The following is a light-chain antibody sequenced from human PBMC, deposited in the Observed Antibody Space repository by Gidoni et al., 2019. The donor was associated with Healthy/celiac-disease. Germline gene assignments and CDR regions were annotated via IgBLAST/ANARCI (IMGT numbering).Light chain of an antibody. V-gene: IGLV1-40*01. CDR2: GNS. CDR1: SSNIGAGYA. Sequence: QSVLTQPPSVSGAQGQRVTISCTGSSSNIGAGYAVHWYKQLPGTAPKLLIYGNSNRPSGVPDRFSGSKSGTSASLAITGLQAEDEADYYCQSYDSSLSGSEVFGGGTKLTVL. J-gene: IGLJ3*02. CDR3: QSYDSSLSGSEV.